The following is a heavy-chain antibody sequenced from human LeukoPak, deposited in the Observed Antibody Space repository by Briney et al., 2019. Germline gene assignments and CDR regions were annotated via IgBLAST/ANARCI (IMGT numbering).Heavy chain of an antibody. V-gene: IGHV1-2*02. D-gene: IGHD6-19*01. CDR2: MNPNSGAT. CDR1: GYTFTDNW. CDR3: ARGSSAWYHDY. Sequence: ASVKVSCKASGYTFTDNWIHWVRQAPGQGPEWMGWMNPNSGATNYAQKFQGRVTMTRDTSISTAYMELSSLRSDDTAVYYCARGSSAWYHDYWGQGTLVTVSS. J-gene: IGHJ4*02.